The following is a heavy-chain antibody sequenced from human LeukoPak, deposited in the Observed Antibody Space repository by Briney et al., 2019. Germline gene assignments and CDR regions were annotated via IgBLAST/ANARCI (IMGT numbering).Heavy chain of an antibody. D-gene: IGHD2/OR15-2a*01. CDR1: GGSISSGSYH. CDR3: ARASTAQYTWFEP. J-gene: IGHJ5*02. Sequence: SETLSLTCTVSGGSISSGSYHWSWIRQPAGKGLEWIGRIYTSGSTNYNPSLKSRVTISVDTSKNQFSLKLSSVTAGDTAVYYCARASTAQYTWFEPWDQGTLVTVSP. CDR2: IYTSGST. V-gene: IGHV4-61*02.